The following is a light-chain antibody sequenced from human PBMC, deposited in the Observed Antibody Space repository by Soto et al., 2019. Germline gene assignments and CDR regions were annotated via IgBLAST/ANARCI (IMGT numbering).Light chain of an antibody. CDR1: GGDVGGYNY. CDR2: EVS. CDR3: ISYTSDSNPYV. V-gene: IGLV2-14*01. J-gene: IGLJ1*01. Sequence: QSVLTQPASVSGSPGQSITISCTGTGGDVGGYNYVSWYQHHPGKAPKLMISEVSNRPSGVSNRFSGSKSGNTASLTISGLQAEDEADYYCISYTSDSNPYVFGTGTKVT.